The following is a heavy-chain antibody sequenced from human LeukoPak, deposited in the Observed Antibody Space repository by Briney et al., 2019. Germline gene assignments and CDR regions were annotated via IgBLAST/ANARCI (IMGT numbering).Heavy chain of an antibody. J-gene: IGHJ4*02. CDR2: IYYSGST. CDR1: GGSISSYY. Sequence: SETLSLTCTVSGGSISSYYWSWIRQPPGKGLEWIGYIYYSGSTNYNPSLKSRVTISVDTSKNQCSLKLSSVTAADTAVYYCARGSQDDFWSGYQVLDYWGQGTLVTVSS. CDR3: ARGSQDDFWSGYQVLDY. D-gene: IGHD3-3*01. V-gene: IGHV4-59*01.